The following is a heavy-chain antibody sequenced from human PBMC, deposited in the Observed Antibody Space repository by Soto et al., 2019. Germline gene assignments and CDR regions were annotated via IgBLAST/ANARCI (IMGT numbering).Heavy chain of an antibody. D-gene: IGHD3-3*01. J-gene: IGHJ1*01. CDR1: GFTFSSYW. V-gene: IGHV3-7*01. Sequence: GGSLRLSCAASGFTFSSYWMSWVRQAPGKGLEWVANIKQDGSDKYYVDSVKGRFTISRDNAKNSLYLQMSNLRAEDTAVYYCARGYYDFWSGYSFFQHWGQGTLVTVSS. CDR2: IKQDGSDK. CDR3: ARGYYDFWSGYSFFQH.